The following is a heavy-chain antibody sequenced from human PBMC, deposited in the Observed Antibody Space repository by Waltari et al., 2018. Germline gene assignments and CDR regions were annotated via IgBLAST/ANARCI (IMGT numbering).Heavy chain of an antibody. D-gene: IGHD4-17*01. CDR3: AKDGDYSLTEYDAFDV. V-gene: IGHV3-30*02. CDR1: GFTFSSHG. Sequence: QVQLVESGGGVVQPGGSLRLSCAASGFTFSSHGMHWVRQIPGKGVEGVAFRGFEGNKVFDADSVRGRFTVSRDNSKNILYLQMNSVRPEDTALYYCAKDGDYSLTEYDAFDVWGQGTVVTVSS. CDR2: RGFEGNKV. J-gene: IGHJ3*01.